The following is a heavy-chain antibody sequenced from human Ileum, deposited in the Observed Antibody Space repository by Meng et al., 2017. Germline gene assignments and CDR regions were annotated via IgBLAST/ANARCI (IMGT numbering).Heavy chain of an antibody. CDR1: GGSISSGDYY. V-gene: IGHV4-30-4*01. Sequence: QVQLQESGPGLGKPSQNLSITCTVSGGSISSGDYYWSWIRQPPGKGLEWIGYIYYSGSTYYNPSLKSRLTISVDTSKNQFSLKLSSVTAADTAVYYCARDRDSSGYYPYWGQGTLVTVSS. D-gene: IGHD3-22*01. CDR2: IYYSGST. CDR3: ARDRDSSGYYPY. J-gene: IGHJ4*02.